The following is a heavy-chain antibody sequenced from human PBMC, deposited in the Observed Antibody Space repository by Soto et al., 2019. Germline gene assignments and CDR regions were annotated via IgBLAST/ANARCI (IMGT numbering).Heavy chain of an antibody. D-gene: IGHD3-10*01. J-gene: IGHJ4*02. Sequence: QVQLVESGGGVVQPGRSLRLSCAASGFTFSSYGMHWVRQAPGKGLEWVAVVWYDGSNKYYADSVKGRFTISRDNSKNTLYLQMNSLRAEDTAVYYCARANGLWFGEIDYWGQGTLVTVSS. V-gene: IGHV3-33*01. CDR2: VWYDGSNK. CDR3: ARANGLWFGEIDY. CDR1: GFTFSSYG.